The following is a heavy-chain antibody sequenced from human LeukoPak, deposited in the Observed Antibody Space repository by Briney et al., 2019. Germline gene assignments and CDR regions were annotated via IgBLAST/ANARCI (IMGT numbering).Heavy chain of an antibody. CDR1: EYTFTGCF. Sequence: GSVKVSCKASEYTFTGCFRHGVRQAPGQGVDWMGWIDPNTGDSNYVQKFQGRVTMTRDTSISTAYMEMSRLRSDDTAFYYCARIRYCGGISCYYIDYWGQGTLVTVSA. CDR2: IDPNTGDS. J-gene: IGHJ4*02. D-gene: IGHD2-2*01. CDR3: ARIRYCGGISCYYIDY. V-gene: IGHV1-2*02.